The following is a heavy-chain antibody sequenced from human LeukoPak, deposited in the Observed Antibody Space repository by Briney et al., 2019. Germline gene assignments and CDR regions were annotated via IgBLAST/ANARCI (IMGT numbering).Heavy chain of an antibody. V-gene: IGHV1-46*01. J-gene: IGHJ3*02. CDR3: ARAYGSGLAFDI. Sequence: ASVKVSCKASGYIFTNYYMHWVRQAPGQGLEWMGIINLSAGSTSYAQKFQSRLTLTRDTSTSTLYMELSSLIPDDTAAYYCARAYGSGLAFDIWGQGTKVTVSS. CDR1: GYIFTNYY. CDR2: INLSAGST. D-gene: IGHD3-10*01.